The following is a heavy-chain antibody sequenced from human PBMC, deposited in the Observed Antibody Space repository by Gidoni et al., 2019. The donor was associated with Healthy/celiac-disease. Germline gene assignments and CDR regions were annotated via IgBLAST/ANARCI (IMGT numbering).Heavy chain of an antibody. CDR3: ARDRSPDYDIVTGYYQREHAFDI. V-gene: IGHV1-69*06. Sequence: QVQLVQSGAEVKKPGSSVKVSCKASGGTFSSYALSWVRQAPGQGLEWMGGIIPIFGTANYAQKFQGRVTITADKSTSTAYMELSSLRSEDTAVYYCARDRSPDYDIVTGYYQREHAFDIRGQGTMVTVSS. D-gene: IGHD3-9*01. J-gene: IGHJ3*02. CDR2: IIPIFGTA. CDR1: GGTFSSYA.